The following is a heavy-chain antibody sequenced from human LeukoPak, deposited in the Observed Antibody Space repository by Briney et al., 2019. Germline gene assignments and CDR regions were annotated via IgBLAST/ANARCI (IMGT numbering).Heavy chain of an antibody. CDR2: IKSNTVGETT. Sequence: PGGSLRLSCAASGFTFSNAWMSWVRQAPGKGLEWVGRIKSNTVGETTDYAAPVKGRFTISRDDSKNTLYLQMNSLKTEDTAVYYCTTDGNGYYDFWSGYYWGYYYYMDVWGKGTTVTVSS. CDR1: GFTFSNAW. J-gene: IGHJ6*03. V-gene: IGHV3-15*01. CDR3: TTDGNGYYDFWSGYYWGYYYYMDV. D-gene: IGHD3-3*01.